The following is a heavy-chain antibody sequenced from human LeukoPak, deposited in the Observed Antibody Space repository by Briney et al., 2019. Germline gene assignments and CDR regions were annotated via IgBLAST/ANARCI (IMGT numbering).Heavy chain of an antibody. CDR3: AKLNYYDSSGSDY. J-gene: IGHJ4*02. CDR2: ISGSGGST. Sequence: GGSLRLSCAVSGFTFSSYAMSWVRQAPGKGLEWVSAISGSGGSTYYADSVKGRFTISRDNSKNTLYLQMNSLRAEDTAVYYCAKLNYYDSSGSDYWGQGTLVTVSS. CDR1: GFTFSSYA. D-gene: IGHD3-22*01. V-gene: IGHV3-23*01.